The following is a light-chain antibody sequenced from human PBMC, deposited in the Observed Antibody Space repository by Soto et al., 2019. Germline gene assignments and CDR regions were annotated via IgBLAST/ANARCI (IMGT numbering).Light chain of an antibody. V-gene: IGLV2-14*01. Sequence: ALTQPASVSGSPGQSITISCTGTGXYIANYNFVSWYQHHPGKAPKLMIYEVSNRPSGVSDRFSGSKSGNTASLTISGLQAEDEADYYCSSYVTTNARVFGTGTKVTVL. J-gene: IGLJ1*01. CDR3: SSYVTTNARV. CDR2: EVS. CDR1: GXYIANYNF.